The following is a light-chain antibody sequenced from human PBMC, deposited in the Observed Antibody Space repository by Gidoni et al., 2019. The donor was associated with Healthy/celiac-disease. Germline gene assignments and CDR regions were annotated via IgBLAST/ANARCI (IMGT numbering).Light chain of an antibody. Sequence: DIVLTQSPATLSLSPGERATLSCRASQSVSSYLAWYQQKPGQAPRLLIYDASNRATGIPARFSGSGSGTDFTLTISSLEPEDFAVYYCQQRSNWQASFXPXTKVDIK. CDR2: DAS. CDR1: QSVSSY. V-gene: IGKV3-11*01. CDR3: QQRSNWQAS. J-gene: IGKJ3*01.